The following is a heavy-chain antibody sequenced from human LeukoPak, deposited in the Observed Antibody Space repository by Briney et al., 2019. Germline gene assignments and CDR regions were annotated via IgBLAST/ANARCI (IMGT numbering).Heavy chain of an antibody. CDR2: IYPGDSDT. V-gene: IGHV5-51*01. D-gene: IGHD3-22*01. J-gene: IGHJ6*02. CDR1: GYTFTSYW. CDR3: ASPSYDSSGYSYYYGMDV. Sequence: GESLKISCKGSGYTFTSYWIAWVRQMPGKGLEWMGIIYPGDSDTRYSPSFQGQVTISADKSISTAYLQWSSLKASDTAMYYCASPSYDSSGYSYYYGMDVWGQGTTVTVSS.